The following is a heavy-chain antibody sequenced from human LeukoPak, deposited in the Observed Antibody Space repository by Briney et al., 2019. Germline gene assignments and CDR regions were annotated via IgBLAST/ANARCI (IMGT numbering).Heavy chain of an antibody. D-gene: IGHD6-19*01. CDR2: IFHTGYT. J-gene: IGHJ3*01. Sequence: SETLSLTCTVSGYPISMGYFWGWIRQPPGKGLEWIGSIFHTGYTFYDPSFKRRLTISVDTSKNQFSLRLSSVTAASTAVYYCARETEKQWHYWGHGTMVTVSS. V-gene: IGHV4-38-2*02. CDR1: GYPISMGYF. CDR3: ARETEKQWHY.